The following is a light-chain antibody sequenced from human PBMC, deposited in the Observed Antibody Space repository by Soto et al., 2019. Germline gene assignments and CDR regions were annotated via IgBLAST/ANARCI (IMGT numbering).Light chain of an antibody. Sequence: SYELTQPPSVSVAPGQTARIICGGNTIGTKSVHWYQQKPGQAPVMVVYDDSDRPSGIPERFSGSKSGNTATLTVSRVEAGDEADYYCQVWDSSSHHVLFGGGTQLTVL. CDR3: QVWDSSSHHVL. J-gene: IGLJ2*01. CDR2: DDS. CDR1: TIGTKS. V-gene: IGLV3-21*02.